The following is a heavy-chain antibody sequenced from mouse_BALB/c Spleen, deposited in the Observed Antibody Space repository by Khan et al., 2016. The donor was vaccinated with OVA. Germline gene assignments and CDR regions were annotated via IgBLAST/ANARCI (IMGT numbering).Heavy chain of an antibody. CDR2: ISYSGST. D-gene: IGHD1-2*01. CDR1: GYSITSDYA. J-gene: IGHJ2*01. V-gene: IGHV3-2*02. CDR3: ARDYGYYFDY. Sequence: EVQLQESGPGLVKPSQSLSLTCTVTGYSITSDYAWNWIRQFPGNKLEWMGYISYSGSTSYNPSLKSRISITRDTSKNQFFLQLNSVTTEDTATYYCARDYGYYFDYWGQGTTLTVS.